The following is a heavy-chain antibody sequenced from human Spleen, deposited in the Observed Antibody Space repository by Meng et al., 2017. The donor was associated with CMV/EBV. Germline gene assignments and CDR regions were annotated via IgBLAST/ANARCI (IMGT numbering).Heavy chain of an antibody. CDR2: INPNSGGT. D-gene: IGHD2/OR15-2a*01. Sequence: ASVKVSCKTSGYTFTGYYMHWVRQAPGQGLEWMGWINPNSGGTKYAQNFQGRVTMTRDTSFSTAYMELSSLRSDDTAVYYCGRAGLGIVIEPRTMPGETYYFSSLDVWGQGTTVTVSS. CDR3: GRAGLGIVIEPRTMPGETYYFSSLDV. CDR1: GYTFTGYY. J-gene: IGHJ6*02. V-gene: IGHV1-2*02.